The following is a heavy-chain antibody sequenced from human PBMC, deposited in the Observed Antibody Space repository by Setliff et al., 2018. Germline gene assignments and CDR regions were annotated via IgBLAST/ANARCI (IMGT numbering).Heavy chain of an antibody. D-gene: IGHD3-22*01. Sequence: ASVKVSCKSSGYIFSDYGITWVRQAPGQGLEWMGWANNNNFNTNYAQKFQGRVTMTIDTSTDTVYMELRSLKSDDTALYYCARDADNYDTSENPIFDYWGQGTLVTVSS. CDR2: ANNNNFNT. CDR3: ARDADNYDTSENPIFDY. CDR1: GYIFSDYG. V-gene: IGHV1-18*01. J-gene: IGHJ4*02.